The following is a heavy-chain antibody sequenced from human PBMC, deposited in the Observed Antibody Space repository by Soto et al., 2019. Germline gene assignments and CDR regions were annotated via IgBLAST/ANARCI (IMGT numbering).Heavy chain of an antibody. D-gene: IGHD3-22*01. CDR3: ARSPYYYDSSGYYSY. V-gene: IGHV3-21*01. J-gene: IGHJ4*02. Sequence: EVQLVESGGGLVKPGGSLRLSCAASGFTFSSYSMNWVRQAPGKGLEWVSSISSSSSYIYYADSVKGRFTISRDNAKNSLYLQMNSLSAEDTAVYYCARSPYYYDSSGYYSYWGQGTLVTVSS. CDR1: GFTFSSYS. CDR2: ISSSSSYI.